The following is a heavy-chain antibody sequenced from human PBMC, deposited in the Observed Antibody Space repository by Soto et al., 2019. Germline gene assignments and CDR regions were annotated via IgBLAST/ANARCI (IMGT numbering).Heavy chain of an antibody. J-gene: IGHJ4*02. V-gene: IGHV4-59*08. D-gene: IGHD2-2*01. CDR1: GGSISNFY. CDR2: VYYTGST. Sequence: PSETLSLTCTVSGGSISNFYWSWIRQPPGKGLEWIGYVYYTGSTSYNPSLKRRVTFSADSSRGQFSLRLNSVTAADTAVYYCARLDSSTSSKAYYFDYWGQGTLVTVSS. CDR3: ARLDSSTSSKAYYFDY.